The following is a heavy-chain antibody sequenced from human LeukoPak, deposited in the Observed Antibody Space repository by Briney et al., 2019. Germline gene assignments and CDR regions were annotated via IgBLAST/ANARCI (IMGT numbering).Heavy chain of an antibody. J-gene: IGHJ5*02. V-gene: IGHV3-7*01. D-gene: IGHD6-19*01. Sequence: GGSLRLSCAASGFTFSIYWMSWVRQAPGKGLEWVANIKEDGSEKYYVDSVKGRFTISRDNAKNSLYLQMNSLRAEDTAVYYCARDRAVAGLFDPWGRGTLVTVSS. CDR2: IKEDGSEK. CDR1: GFTFSIYW. CDR3: ARDRAVAGLFDP.